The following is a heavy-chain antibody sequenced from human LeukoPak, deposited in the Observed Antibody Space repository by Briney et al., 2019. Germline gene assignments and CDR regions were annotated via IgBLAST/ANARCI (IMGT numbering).Heavy chain of an antibody. Sequence: GGSLRLSCVASGFSFSSYVMNWVRQAPGTGLEWVSAISGNGGSTYYADSVKGRFTISRDNAKNSLYLQMNSLRAEDTAVYYCARDRLRIAAAGFFGYWGQGTLVTVSS. CDR2: ISGNGGST. D-gene: IGHD6-13*01. CDR1: GFSFSSYV. J-gene: IGHJ4*02. V-gene: IGHV3-23*01. CDR3: ARDRLRIAAAGFFGY.